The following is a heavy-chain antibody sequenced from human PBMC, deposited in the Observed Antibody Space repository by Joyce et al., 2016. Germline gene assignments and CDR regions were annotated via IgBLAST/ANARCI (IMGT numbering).Heavy chain of an antibody. Sequence: EVQLVESGGGLIQPGGSLRLSCAASGFNLSDYWMHWVRQAPGKGLVWVSSISEDGKTITYADSVKGRFTISRDDAKNTLFLEMNSLRVEDTAIYYCVRDPDGGLTSFFDYWGQGTLVTVSS. J-gene: IGHJ4*02. CDR1: GFNLSDYW. CDR3: VRDPDGGLTSFFDY. V-gene: IGHV3-74*03. CDR2: ISEDGKTI. D-gene: IGHD3/OR15-3a*01.